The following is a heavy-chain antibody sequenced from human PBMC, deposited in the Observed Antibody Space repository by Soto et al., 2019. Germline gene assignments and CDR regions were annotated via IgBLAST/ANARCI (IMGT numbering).Heavy chain of an antibody. D-gene: IGHD3-10*01. CDR1: GGSISSYY. J-gene: IGHJ4*02. Sequence: PSETLSLTCTVSGGSISSYYWSWIRQPPGKGLEWIGYIYYSGSTNYNPSLKSRVTISVDTSKNQFSLKLSSVTAADTAVYYSARAKWRSLITMVRGPYFDYWGQGTLVTVSS. CDR3: ARAKWRSLITMVRGPYFDY. CDR2: IYYSGST. V-gene: IGHV4-59*01.